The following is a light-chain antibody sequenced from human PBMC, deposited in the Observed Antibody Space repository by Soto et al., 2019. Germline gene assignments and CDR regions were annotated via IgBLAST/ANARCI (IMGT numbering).Light chain of an antibody. J-gene: IGKJ4*01. CDR3: QQSYGAPRT. CDR2: GAS. V-gene: IGKV1-39*01. Sequence: DIQMTQSPSSLSASVGDRITITCRASQSISTYLVWYQQKPGRAPKLLIYGASGLESGVPPRFSGSGSGTDFTLTISSLQPEDFATYYCQQSYGAPRTFGGGTKVEIK. CDR1: QSISTY.